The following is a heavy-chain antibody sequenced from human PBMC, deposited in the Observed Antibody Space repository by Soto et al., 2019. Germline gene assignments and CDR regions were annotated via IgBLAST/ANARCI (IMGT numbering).Heavy chain of an antibody. CDR2: ISYDGNHK. Sequence: GGSLRLSCAASVFTFSTYAIHWVRQAPGEGLEWVTVISYDGNHKYYADSVRGRFTISRDNSRNTLYLQMNSLRAEDSAVYYCARAPTRSASCYKNCYYYGMDVWGQGTTVTVSS. CDR3: ARAPTRSASCYKNCYYYGMDV. J-gene: IGHJ6*02. D-gene: IGHD2-2*02. V-gene: IGHV3-30-3*01. CDR1: VFTFSTYA.